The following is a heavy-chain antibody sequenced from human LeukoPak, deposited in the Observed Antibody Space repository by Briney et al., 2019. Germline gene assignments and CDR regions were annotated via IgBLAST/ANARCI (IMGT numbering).Heavy chain of an antibody. V-gene: IGHV4-38-2*01. D-gene: IGHD3-22*01. Sequence: PSETLSLTCAVSGYSISSGYYWGWIRQPPGKGLEWIGSIYHSGSTYYNPSLKSRVTISVDTSKNQFSLKLSSVTAADTAVYYCARTLEYYDSSGYFYWGQGTLVTVSS. J-gene: IGHJ4*02. CDR1: GYSISSGYY. CDR2: IYHSGST. CDR3: ARTLEYYDSSGYFY.